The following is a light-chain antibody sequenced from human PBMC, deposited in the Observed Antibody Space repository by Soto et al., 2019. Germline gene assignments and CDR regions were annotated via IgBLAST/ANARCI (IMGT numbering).Light chain of an antibody. CDR2: DVT. V-gene: IGLV2-14*01. CDR3: SSYSSSSSYV. Sequence: QSVLTQPASVSGSPGQSITISCTGTSSDVGGYKYVSWYQQHPDKAPKLIIYDVTNRPSGISNRFSGSKSGNTASLTVSGLQAEYEADYYSSSYSSSSSYVFGTGTMVTVL. CDR1: SSDVGGYKY. J-gene: IGLJ1*01.